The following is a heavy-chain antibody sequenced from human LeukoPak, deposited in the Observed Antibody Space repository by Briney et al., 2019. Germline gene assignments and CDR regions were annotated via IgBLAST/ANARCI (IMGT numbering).Heavy chain of an antibody. Sequence: PGGSLRLSCAASGFTFSSYSMNWVRQAPGKGLEWVSSISSSSSYIYYADSVKGRFTISRDNAKNSLYLQMNSLRAEDTAVYYCARDWAATSGYSSSWFVRGSDAFDIWGQGTMVTVSS. CDR3: ARDWAATSGYSSSWFVRGSDAFDI. D-gene: IGHD6-13*01. CDR1: GFTFSSYS. V-gene: IGHV3-21*01. J-gene: IGHJ3*02. CDR2: ISSSSSYI.